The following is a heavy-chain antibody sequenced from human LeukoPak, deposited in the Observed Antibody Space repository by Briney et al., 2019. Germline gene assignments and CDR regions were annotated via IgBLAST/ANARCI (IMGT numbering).Heavy chain of an antibody. J-gene: IGHJ4*02. V-gene: IGHV3-30*04. CDR1: GFTFITYA. D-gene: IGHD5-12*01. CDR2: ISDDSSNK. Sequence: GGSLRLSCAASGFTFITYAMHWVRQAPGKGREWVAVISDDSSNKYYADSGKGRFTISRDNSKNTMYLQTNRLRSEDAAVYFCASSRGYSDYDSDYWGQGTLVTVSS. CDR3: ASSRGYSDYDSDY.